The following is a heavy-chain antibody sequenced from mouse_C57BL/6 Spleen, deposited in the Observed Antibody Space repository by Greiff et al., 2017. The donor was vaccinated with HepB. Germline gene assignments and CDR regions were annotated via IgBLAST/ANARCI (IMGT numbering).Heavy chain of an antibody. Sequence: VKLMESGPGLVAPSQSLSITCTVSGFSLTSYAISWVRQPPGKGLEWLGVIWTGGGTNYNSALKSRLSISKDNSKSQVFLKMNSLQTDDTARYYCARNSGSSSYAMDYWGQGTSVTVSS. CDR3: ARNSGSSSYAMDY. CDR2: IWTGGGT. D-gene: IGHD1-1*01. CDR1: GFSLTSYA. J-gene: IGHJ4*01. V-gene: IGHV2-9-1*01.